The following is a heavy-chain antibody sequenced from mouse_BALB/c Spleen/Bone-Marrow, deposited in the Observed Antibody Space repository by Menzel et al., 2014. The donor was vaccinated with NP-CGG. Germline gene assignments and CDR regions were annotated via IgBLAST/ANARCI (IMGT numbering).Heavy chain of an antibody. Sequence: EVQGVESGGGLVQPGGSRKLSCAASGFTFSSFGMHWVRQAPEKGLEWVAYISGGSCIIYYADTVKGRFTISRDNPKNTLFLQMTSLRSEDTAIYYCARKDYFGYAAMDYWGQGTSVTVSS. D-gene: IGHD1-2*01. J-gene: IGHJ4*01. CDR3: ARKDYFGYAAMDY. CDR2: ISGGSCII. CDR1: GFTFSSFG. V-gene: IGHV5-17*02.